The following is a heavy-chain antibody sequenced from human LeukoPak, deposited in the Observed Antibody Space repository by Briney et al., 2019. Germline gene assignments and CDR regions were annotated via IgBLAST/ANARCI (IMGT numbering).Heavy chain of an antibody. CDR2: INHSDGDT. V-gene: IGHV1-46*01. J-gene: IGHJ4*02. D-gene: IGHD6-13*01. CDR3: ARDSATWVWDY. CDR1: GYTFTVHN. Sequence: GASVTVSYKASGYTFTVHNMHWVRQAPGQGLEWMGIINHSDGDTSYARKFQGRGTMTRDTATSTVYMELSSLRSEDTAVYYGARDSATWVWDYCGQGTLVTVSS.